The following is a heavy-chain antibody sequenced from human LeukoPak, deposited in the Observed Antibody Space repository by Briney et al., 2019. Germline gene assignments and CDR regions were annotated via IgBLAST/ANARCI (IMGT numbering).Heavy chain of an antibody. CDR3: ARGPYNWNDVYAFDI. D-gene: IGHD1-20*01. CDR1: GGSISSGCYY. V-gene: IGHV4-61*02. J-gene: IGHJ3*02. Sequence: SQTLSLTCTVSGGSISSGCYYWSWLRQPAGKGLEWIGRIYTSSSNNYNPSLKNRVAILVDTSKNQFSLKLRSVTAADTAVYYCARGPYNWNDVYAFDIWGQGTMVTVSS. CDR2: IYTSSSN.